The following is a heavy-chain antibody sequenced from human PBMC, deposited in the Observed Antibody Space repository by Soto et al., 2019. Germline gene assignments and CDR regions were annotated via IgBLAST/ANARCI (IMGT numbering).Heavy chain of an antibody. CDR2: IWYDGSNK. D-gene: IGHD3-10*01. V-gene: IGHV3-33*01. Sequence: QVQLVESGGGVVQPGRSLRLSCAASGFTFSSYGMHWVRQAPGKGLEWVAVIWYDGSNKYYADSVKGRFTISRDNSKNTLYLQMNSLRAEATAVYYCARDPDYYGSGSALDIWCQGKMVTVS. J-gene: IGHJ3*02. CDR3: ARDPDYYGSGSALDI. CDR1: GFTFSSYG.